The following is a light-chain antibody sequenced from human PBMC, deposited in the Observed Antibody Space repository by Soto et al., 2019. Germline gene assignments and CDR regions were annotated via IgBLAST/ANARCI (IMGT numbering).Light chain of an antibody. V-gene: IGKV1-39*01. CDR1: QNIDKY. CDR2: AAS. Sequence: DILLTQSPASLSASVGDRVTITCRANQNIDKYLNWYHQKPGKAPKFLISAASSLQSGVPVRFSGTRSGTDFNLSINNLQPEDFGSYFCQQTFRNPRSFGPGTQLHI. CDR3: QQTFRNPRS. J-gene: IGKJ3*01.